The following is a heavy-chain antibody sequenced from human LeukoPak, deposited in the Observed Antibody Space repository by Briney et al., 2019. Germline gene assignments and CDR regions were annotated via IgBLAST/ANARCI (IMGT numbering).Heavy chain of an antibody. J-gene: IGHJ4*02. D-gene: IGHD5-18*01. CDR3: ARVGRGYSFNVYYFDY. Sequence: GGPLRLSCAASGFTFSSFAMHWVRQAPGKGLEWMAVISYDGSNKYYADSVKGRFTISRDNSKNTLYLQMNSLRAEDTAVYYCARVGRGYSFNVYYFDYWGQGTLVTVSS. CDR2: ISYDGSNK. V-gene: IGHV3-30*04. CDR1: GFTFSSFA.